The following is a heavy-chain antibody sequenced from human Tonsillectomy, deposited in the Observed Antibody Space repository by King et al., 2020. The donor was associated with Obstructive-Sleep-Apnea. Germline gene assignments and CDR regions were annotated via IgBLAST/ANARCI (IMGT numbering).Heavy chain of an antibody. CDR3: AREYYDFWSASVTYYYYGMDV. CDR2: ISSRSSYI. D-gene: IGHD3-3*01. Sequence: VQLVESGGGLVKPGGSLRLSCAASVFTFSSYSMNWVRQAPGKGLEWVSSISSRSSYIYYAVSVKCRFTISSDNAKNSLYSEMHSLGAEDTAVYYCAREYYDFWSASVTYYYYGMDVWGQGTTVTVSS. J-gene: IGHJ6*02. V-gene: IGHV3-21*01. CDR1: VFTFSSYS.